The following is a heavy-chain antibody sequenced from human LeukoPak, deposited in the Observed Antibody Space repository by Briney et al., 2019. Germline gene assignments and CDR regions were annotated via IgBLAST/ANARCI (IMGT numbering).Heavy chain of an antibody. D-gene: IGHD6-19*01. Sequence: SGTLSLTCAVSGGSISSSNWWSWVRQPSGKGLEWIGEIYHSGSTNYNPSLKSRVTISVDKSKNQFSLKLSSVTAADTAVYYCVSSGWYARGVEYFQHWGQGTLVTVSS. CDR1: GGSISSSNW. V-gene: IGHV4-4*02. J-gene: IGHJ1*01. CDR2: IYHSGST. CDR3: VSSGWYARGVEYFQH.